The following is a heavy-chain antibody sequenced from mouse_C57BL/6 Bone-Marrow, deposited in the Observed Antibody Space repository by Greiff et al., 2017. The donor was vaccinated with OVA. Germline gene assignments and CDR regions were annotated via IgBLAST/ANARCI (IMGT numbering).Heavy chain of an antibody. CDR3: AIERIYPNGFAY. J-gene: IGHJ3*01. D-gene: IGHD2-1*01. V-gene: IGHV1-74*01. CDR1: GYTFTSYW. Sequence: QVQLQQPGAELVKPGASVKVSCKASGYTFTSYWMHWVKQRPGQGLEWIGRIHPSDSDTNYNQKFKGKATLTVDKSSSTAYMQLSSLTSEDAAVDYCAIERIYPNGFAYWGQGTLVTVSA. CDR2: IHPSDSDT.